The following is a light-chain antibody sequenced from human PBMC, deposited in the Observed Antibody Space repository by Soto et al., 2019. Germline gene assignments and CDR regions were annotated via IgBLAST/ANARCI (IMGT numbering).Light chain of an antibody. CDR3: QQSYSAPFT. CDR1: QDISNY. J-gene: IGKJ3*01. Sequence: DIQMTQSPSSLSASVGDRVTITCQASQDISNYLNWYQQKPGKAPKLLIYAASSLQSGVPSRFSGSGSGTDFTLTISSLQSEDFATYYSQQSYSAPFTVGPGTKVDIK. CDR2: AAS. V-gene: IGKV1-39*01.